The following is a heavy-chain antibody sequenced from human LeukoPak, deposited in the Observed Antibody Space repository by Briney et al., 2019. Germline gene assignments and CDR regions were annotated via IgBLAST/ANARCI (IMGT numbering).Heavy chain of an antibody. CDR1: GFTFSNFG. CDR2: ITSGVGIT. J-gene: IGHJ5*02. V-gene: IGHV3-23*01. D-gene: IGHD3-22*01. CDR3: AKVESSYYYEKWFDP. Sequence: GGSLRLSCAASGFTFSNFGMNWVRQAPGKGLEWVSIITSGVGITYYADSVKGRFTISRDNSKNTLYLQMNSLRAEDTAVYYCAKVESSYYYEKWFDPWGQGTLVTVSS.